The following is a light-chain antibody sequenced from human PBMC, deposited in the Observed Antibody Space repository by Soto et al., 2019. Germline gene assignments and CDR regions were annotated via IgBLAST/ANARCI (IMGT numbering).Light chain of an antibody. CDR3: QQRSSWPLIT. CDR1: QSVGIY. J-gene: IGKJ5*01. Sequence: EIVLPQSPATLSLSAGERATLSCRASQSVGIYLAWYQHKPGQAPRLLIYDASNRATGIPGRFSGSGSGTDFTLTISDLEPEDFAVYFCQQRSSWPLITFGQGTRPEIK. V-gene: IGKV3-11*01. CDR2: DAS.